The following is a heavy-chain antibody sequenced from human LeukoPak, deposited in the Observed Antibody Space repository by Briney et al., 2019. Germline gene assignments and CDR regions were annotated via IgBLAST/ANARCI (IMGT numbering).Heavy chain of an antibody. CDR2: INPSGGST. J-gene: IGHJ3*02. Sequence: GASVKVSCKASGYTFTSYYMHWVRQAPGQGLEWMGIINPSGGSTSYAQKFQGRVTMTRDMSTSTVYMELSSLRSEDTAVYYCILSVAGTDLAFDIWGQGTMVTVSS. CDR1: GYTFTSYY. CDR3: ILSVAGTDLAFDI. D-gene: IGHD6-19*01. V-gene: IGHV1-46*01.